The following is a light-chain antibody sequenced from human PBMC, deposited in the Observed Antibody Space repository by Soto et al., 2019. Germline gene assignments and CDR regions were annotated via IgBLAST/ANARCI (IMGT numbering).Light chain of an antibody. V-gene: IGKV1-39*01. Sequence: DIQMTQSPSSLSASAGDRVTITCRASQTISNYLNWYQDKPGKAPKILIYAAFSLQSGVPSRFSGSGSGTDFTLTISSLQPEDFATYYCQQTYNTPRTFGQGTKVEVK. J-gene: IGKJ1*01. CDR1: QTISNY. CDR3: QQTYNTPRT. CDR2: AAF.